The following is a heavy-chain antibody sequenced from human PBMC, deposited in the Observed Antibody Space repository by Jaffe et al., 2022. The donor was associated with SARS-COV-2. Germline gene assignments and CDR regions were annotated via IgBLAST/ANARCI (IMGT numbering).Heavy chain of an antibody. D-gene: IGHD6-6*01. V-gene: IGHV4-59*01. CDR1: GGSISSYY. CDR2: IYYSGST. Sequence: QVQLQESGPGLVKPSETLSLTCTVSGGSISSYYWSWIRQPPGKGLEWIGYIYYSGSTNYNPSLKSRVTISVDTSKNQFSLKLSSVTAADTAVYYCARDAVEQLGGYYYYYGMDVWGQGTTVTVSS. CDR3: ARDAVEQLGGYYYYYGMDV. J-gene: IGHJ6*02.